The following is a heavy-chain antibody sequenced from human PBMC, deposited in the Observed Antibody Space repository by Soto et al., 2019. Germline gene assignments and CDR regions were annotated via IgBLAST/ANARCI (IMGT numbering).Heavy chain of an antibody. D-gene: IGHD2-15*01. V-gene: IGHV3-74*01. J-gene: IGHJ4*02. CDR1: GFTFSSYW. Sequence: PGGSLRLSCAASGFTFSSYWMHWVRQAPGKGLVWVSRINSDGSSTSYADSVKGRFTISRDNAKNTLYLQMNSLRAEDTAVYYCAREGGVVVVGGIDYWGQGTLVTVSS. CDR3: AREGGVVVVGGIDY. CDR2: INSDGSST.